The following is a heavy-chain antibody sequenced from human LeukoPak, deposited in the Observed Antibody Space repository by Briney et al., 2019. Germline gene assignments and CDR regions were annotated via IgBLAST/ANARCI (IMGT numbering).Heavy chain of an antibody. V-gene: IGHV1-24*01. J-gene: IGHJ5*02. CDR1: GYTLTELS. CDR2: FDPEDGET. CDR3: ARDPHCSGGSCYWGLGGWFDP. Sequence: ASVKVSCKVSGYTLTELSMHWVRQAPGKGLEWMGGFDPEDGETIYAQKFQGRVTMTEDTSTDTAYMELSSLRSEDTAVYYCARDPHCSGGSCYWGLGGWFDPWGQGTLVTVSS. D-gene: IGHD2-15*01.